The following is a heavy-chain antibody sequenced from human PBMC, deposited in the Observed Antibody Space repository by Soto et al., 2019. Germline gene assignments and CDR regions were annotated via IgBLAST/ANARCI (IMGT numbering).Heavy chain of an antibody. V-gene: IGHV1-69*01. D-gene: IGHD2-2*01. CDR1: GGTFSSYA. CDR2: IIPIFGTA. J-gene: IGHJ6*02. Sequence: QVQLVQSGAEVKKPGSSVKVSCKASGGTFSSYAISWVRQAPGQGLEWMGGIIPIFGTANYAQKFQGRVTITADESTSPAYMELSSLRSEDTAVYYCARVRAYCSSTSCYVGYYYYYCMDVWGQGTTVTVSS. CDR3: ARVRAYCSSTSCYVGYYYYYCMDV.